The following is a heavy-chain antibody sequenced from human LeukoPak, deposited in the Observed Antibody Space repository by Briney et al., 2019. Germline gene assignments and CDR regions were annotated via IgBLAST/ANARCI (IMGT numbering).Heavy chain of an antibody. CDR1: GFTFSSYG. CDR3: ARDMAPYDSSGYYSHYYYGMDV. CDR2: IWYDGSKK. J-gene: IGHJ6*02. Sequence: GGSLRLSCAASGFTFSSYGMHWVRQAPGKGLEWVAVIWYDGSKKYYADSVKGRFTISRDNSKNTLYLQMNSLRAEDTAVYYCARDMAPYDSSGYYSHYYYGMDVWGQGTTVAVSS. V-gene: IGHV3-33*01. D-gene: IGHD3-22*01.